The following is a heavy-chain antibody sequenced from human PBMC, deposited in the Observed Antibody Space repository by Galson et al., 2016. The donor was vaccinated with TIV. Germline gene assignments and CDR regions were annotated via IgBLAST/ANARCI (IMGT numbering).Heavy chain of an antibody. V-gene: IGHV1-2*02. CDR1: GYSFTDYY. Sequence: SVKVSCQASGYSFTDYYIHWVRQAPGQGFEWMGWVNPKSGDTNYAQKFQGRVAMTRDTSINTAYMELSRLRSDDAAVYYCARDGLDMTTAVALPDYWGQGTLVTVSS. CDR3: ARDGLDMTTAVALPDY. J-gene: IGHJ4*02. CDR2: VNPKSGDT. D-gene: IGHD3/OR15-3a*01.